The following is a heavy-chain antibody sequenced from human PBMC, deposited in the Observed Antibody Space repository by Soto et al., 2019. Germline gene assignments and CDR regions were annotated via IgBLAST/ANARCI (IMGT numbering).Heavy chain of an antibody. Sequence: SVKVSCKASGGTFSSYAISCVRQAPGQVLEWMGGIIPIFGTANYAQKFQGRVTITADESTSTAYMELSSLRSEDTAVYYCARDCGGDCLNHVADAFDIWGQGTMVTVSS. CDR1: GGTFSSYA. V-gene: IGHV1-69*13. CDR2: IIPIFGTA. CDR3: ARDCGGDCLNHVADAFDI. D-gene: IGHD2-21*02. J-gene: IGHJ3*02.